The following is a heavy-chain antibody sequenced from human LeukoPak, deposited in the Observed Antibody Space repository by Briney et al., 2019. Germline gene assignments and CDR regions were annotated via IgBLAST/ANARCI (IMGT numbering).Heavy chain of an antibody. CDR1: GFTFSSYG. J-gene: IGHJ6*03. CDR2: LWYDGSNK. V-gene: IGHV3-33*06. CDR3: TKDHTVATITPLYCYYYYYLDV. D-gene: IGHD5-12*01. Sequence: PGRSLRLSCAASGFTFSSYGMHWVRQAPGKGLEWVSVLWYDGSNKYSADSLKGCFTISRDNSKNTVYLQMNSLRAEDTAVYYCTKDHTVATITPLYCYYYYYLDVWGKGTTVTVSS.